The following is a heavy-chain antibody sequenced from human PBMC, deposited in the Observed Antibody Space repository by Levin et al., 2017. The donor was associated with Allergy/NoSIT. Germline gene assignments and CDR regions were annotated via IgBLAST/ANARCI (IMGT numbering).Heavy chain of an antibody. CDR3: ARTNWGFAPDY. CDR1: GFTFSSYE. J-gene: IGHJ4*02. Sequence: HPGGSLRLSCAASGFTFSSYEMNWVRQAPGKGLEWVSYISSSGSTIYYADSVKGRFTISRDNAKNSLYLQMNSLRAEDTAVYYCARTNWGFAPDYWGQGTLVTVSS. CDR2: ISSSGSTI. D-gene: IGHD7-27*01. V-gene: IGHV3-48*03.